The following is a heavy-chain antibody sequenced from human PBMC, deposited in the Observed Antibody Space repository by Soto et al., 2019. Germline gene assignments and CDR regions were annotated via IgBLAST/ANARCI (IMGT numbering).Heavy chain of an antibody. CDR2: ISSTGSTP. CDR3: ARGQQLVANWLDP. D-gene: IGHD6-6*01. CDR1: GFPFSDSY. Sequence: GSLRLSCAASGFPFSDSYMAWIRQAPGKGLEEIATISSTGSTPYYADSVKGRFTISRDNAQNSLYLEMNNLRAEDTAVYYCARGQQLVANWLDPWGQGILVTVSS. J-gene: IGHJ5*02. V-gene: IGHV3-11*01.